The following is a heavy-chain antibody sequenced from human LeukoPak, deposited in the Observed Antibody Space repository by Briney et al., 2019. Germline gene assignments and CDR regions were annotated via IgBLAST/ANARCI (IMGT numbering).Heavy chain of an antibody. J-gene: IGHJ4*02. D-gene: IGHD6-13*01. CDR3: AKDWDSSSWRGYFDY. CDR1: GFTFSSYA. CDR2: ISGSGGST. Sequence: PGGSLRLSCAASGFTFSSYAMSWVRQAPGKGLEWVSAISGSGGSTYYADSVKGRFTISRDNSKNTLYLQMNSLRAEDTAVYYCAKDWDSSSWRGYFDYWGQGTLVTVSS. V-gene: IGHV3-23*01.